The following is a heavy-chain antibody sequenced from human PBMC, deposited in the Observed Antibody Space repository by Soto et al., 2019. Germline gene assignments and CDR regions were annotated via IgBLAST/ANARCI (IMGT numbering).Heavy chain of an antibody. J-gene: IGHJ6*02. V-gene: IGHV3-30*18. CDR3: AKDSRAALRQIFGGKPLSHGMDV. CDR2: ISYDGSNK. Sequence: PGGSLRLSCAASGFTFSSYGMHWVRQAPGKGLEWVAVISYDGSNKYYADSVKGRFTISRDNSKNTLYLQMNSLRAEDTAVYYCAKDSRAALRQIFGGKPLSHGMDVWGQGTTVTVSS. D-gene: IGHD3-3*01. CDR1: GFTFSSYG.